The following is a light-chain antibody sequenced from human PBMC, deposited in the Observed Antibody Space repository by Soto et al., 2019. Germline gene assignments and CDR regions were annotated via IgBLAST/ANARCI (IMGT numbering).Light chain of an antibody. J-gene: IGLJ2*01. CDR1: SSDVGGYNY. Sequence: QSVLTQPHSVSGSPGQSVTISCTGTSSDVGGYNYVSWYQQHPGKAPKLMIYDVTKRPSGVPDHFSGSKSGNTASLTISGLQAEDDADYYCFSYTGSSRVVFGGGTKLTV. CDR2: DVT. V-gene: IGLV2-11*01. CDR3: FSYTGSSRVV.